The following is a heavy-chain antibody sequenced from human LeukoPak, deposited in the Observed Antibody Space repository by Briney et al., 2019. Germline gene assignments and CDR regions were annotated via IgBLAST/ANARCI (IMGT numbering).Heavy chain of an antibody. J-gene: IGHJ4*02. CDR1: GFTVSSNY. V-gene: IGHV3-43*01. CDR2: ISWDGTA. Sequence: PGGSLRLSCAASGFTVSSNYMSWVRQAPGKTLEWVSLISWDGTAYYTDSVKGRFTISRDNSKNSLYLQMDTLRSEETAFYYCVKDLSYESSGHVFDSWGQGTLVTVAS. CDR3: VKDLSYESSGHVFDS. D-gene: IGHD3-22*01.